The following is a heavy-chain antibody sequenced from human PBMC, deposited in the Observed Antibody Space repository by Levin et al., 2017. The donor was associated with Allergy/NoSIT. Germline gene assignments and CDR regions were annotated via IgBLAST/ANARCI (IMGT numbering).Heavy chain of an antibody. D-gene: IGHD3-22*01. CDR3: ARGYYDTSTYTASI. Sequence: GGSLRLSCAASGFTFSSYWMHWVRQAPGKGLMWVSRINSDESRTNYADSVKGRFTISRDNAKNTLYLQMNSLRAEDTAVYYCARGYYDTSTYTASIWGQGTLVTVAS. CDR2: INSDESRT. J-gene: IGHJ4*02. CDR1: GFTFSSYW. V-gene: IGHV3-74*01.